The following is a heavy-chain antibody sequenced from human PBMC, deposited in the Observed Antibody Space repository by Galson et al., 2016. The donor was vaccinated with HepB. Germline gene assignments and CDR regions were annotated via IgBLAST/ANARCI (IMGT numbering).Heavy chain of an antibody. CDR2: IYYSGST. D-gene: IGHD4-23*01. J-gene: IGHJ4*02. CDR1: GGSISSGGFY. CDR3: ARLHFYVGNLDY. Sequence: TLSLTCSVSGGSISSGGFYWSWIRQHPGKGLERIGYIYYSGSTYYNPSLKSRLTISVDTSTSQFSLKLSSLTAADTAVYYCARLHFYVGNLDYWGQGTLVTVSS. V-gene: IGHV4-31*03.